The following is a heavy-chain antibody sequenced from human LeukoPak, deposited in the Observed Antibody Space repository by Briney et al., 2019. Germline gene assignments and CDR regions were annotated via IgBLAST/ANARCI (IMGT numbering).Heavy chain of an antibody. V-gene: IGHV5-51*01. CDR2: IYPGDSDT. CDR1: GFTFSTSW. D-gene: IGHD1-1*01. CDR3: ARIRRGGGTTADYYYYGMDV. J-gene: IGHJ6*02. Sequence: PGDSLKISCETSGFTFSTSWIGWVRQMPGKGLEWMGIIYPGDSDTRYSPSFQGQVTISADKSISTAYLQWSSLKASDTAMYYCARIRRGGGTTADYYYYGMDVWGQGTTVTVSS.